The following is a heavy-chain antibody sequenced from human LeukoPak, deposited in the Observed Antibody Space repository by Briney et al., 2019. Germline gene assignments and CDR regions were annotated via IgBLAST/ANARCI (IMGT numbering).Heavy chain of an antibody. CDR3: AKDWADSSSWKLYYYYGMDV. Sequence: GGSLRLSCAASGFTFSSYGMHWVRRAPGKGLEWVAFIRYDGSSKYYADSVKGRFTISRDNSKNTLYLQMNSLRAEDTAVYYCAKDWADSSSWKLYYYYGMDVWGQGTTVTVSS. J-gene: IGHJ6*02. CDR2: IRYDGSSK. CDR1: GFTFSSYG. D-gene: IGHD6-13*01. V-gene: IGHV3-30*02.